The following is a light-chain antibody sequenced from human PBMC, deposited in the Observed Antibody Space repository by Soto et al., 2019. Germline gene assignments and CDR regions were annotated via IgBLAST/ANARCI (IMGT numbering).Light chain of an antibody. CDR1: RTDVGGYNF. V-gene: IGLV2-14*01. Sequence: LTQPASVSGSPGQSITISCTGTRTDVGGYNFVSWYQQHPGKAPKLIIYEVSNRPSGVSNRFSGSKSDNTASLTISGLQAEDEADYYCCSYVSSKTYVFGTGTKV. CDR2: EVS. J-gene: IGLJ1*01. CDR3: CSYVSSKTYV.